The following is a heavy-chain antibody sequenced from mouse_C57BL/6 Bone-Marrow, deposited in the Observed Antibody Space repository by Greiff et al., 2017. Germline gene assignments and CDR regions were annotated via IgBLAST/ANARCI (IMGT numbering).Heavy chain of an antibody. Sequence: EVMLVESGGGLVKPGGSLKLSCAASEFTFSDYGMHWVRQAPEKGLEWVAYISSGSSTIYYADTVKGRFTISRDNAKNTLFLQMTSLRSEDTAMYYCARTIYYGNYGYFDVWGTGTTVTVSS. CDR3: ARTIYYGNYGYFDV. CDR2: ISSGSSTI. V-gene: IGHV5-17*01. D-gene: IGHD2-1*01. J-gene: IGHJ1*03. CDR1: EFTFSDYG.